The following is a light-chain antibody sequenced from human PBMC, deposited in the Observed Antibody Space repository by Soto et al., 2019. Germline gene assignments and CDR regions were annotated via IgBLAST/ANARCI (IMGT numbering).Light chain of an antibody. CDR3: QQLNSYPIAT. J-gene: IGKJ4*01. V-gene: IGKV1-9*01. CDR2: AAS. CDR1: QDINNF. Sequence: DIQLTQSPSCLSASVGDRVTITCRASQDINNFLASYKQKPGKDPKLLIYAASTLQSGVPSRFSGSGSGREFTLTISSLQPADFATYHCQQLNSYPIATFGGETKVDIK.